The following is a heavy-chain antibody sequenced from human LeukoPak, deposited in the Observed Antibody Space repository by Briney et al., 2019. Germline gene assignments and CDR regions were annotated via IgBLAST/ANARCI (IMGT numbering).Heavy chain of an antibody. CDR3: ARRDTSSWYKDDAFDI. Sequence: SETLSLTCAVYGGSCSGYYWSWIRQPPGKGLGWIGEINHSGSTNYNPSLKSRVTISVDTSKNQFSLKLSSVTAADTAVYYCARRDTSSWYKDDAFDIWGQGTMVTVSS. CDR2: INHSGST. J-gene: IGHJ3*02. V-gene: IGHV4-34*01. CDR1: GGSCSGYY. D-gene: IGHD6-13*01.